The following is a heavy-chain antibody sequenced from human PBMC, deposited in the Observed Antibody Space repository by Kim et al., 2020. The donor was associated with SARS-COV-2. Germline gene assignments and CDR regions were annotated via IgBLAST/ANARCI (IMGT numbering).Heavy chain of an antibody. D-gene: IGHD6-13*01. CDR1: GYTFTNYG. V-gene: IGHV7-4-1*02. CDR3: AREISRGRSWVP. J-gene: IGHJ5*02. Sequence: ASVKVSCKASGYTFTNYGMNWVRQAPGQGLEWMGWINTNTGNPTYAQGFTGRFVFSLETSVSTAILQISNLRAEDTAVYYCAREISRGRSWVPWGQGTLVTVSS. CDR2: INTNTGNP.